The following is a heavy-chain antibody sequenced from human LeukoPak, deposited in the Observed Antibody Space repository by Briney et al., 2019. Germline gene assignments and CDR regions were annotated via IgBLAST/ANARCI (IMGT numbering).Heavy chain of an antibody. J-gene: IGHJ4*02. CDR3: ARRDQLLWFGELRMTGFDY. CDR1: GGTFSSYA. V-gene: IGHV1-69*05. D-gene: IGHD3-10*01. Sequence: GSSVKVSCKASGGTFSSYAISWVRQAPGQGLEWMGGIIPIFGTANYAQKLQGRVTMTTDTSTSTAYMELRSLRSDDTAVYYCARRDQLLWFGELRMTGFDYWGQGTLVTVSS. CDR2: IIPIFGTA.